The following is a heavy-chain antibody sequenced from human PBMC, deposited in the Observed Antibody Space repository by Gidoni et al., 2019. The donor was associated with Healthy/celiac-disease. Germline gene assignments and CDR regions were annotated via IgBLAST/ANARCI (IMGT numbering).Heavy chain of an antibody. J-gene: IGHJ5*02. V-gene: IGHV4-30-2*01. CDR1: GGSISSGGYS. D-gene: IGHD4-17*01. Sequence: QLQLQESGSGLVKPSQTLSLTCAVSGGSISSGGYSWSWIRQPPGKGLEWIGYIYHSGSTYYNPSLKSRVTISVDRSKNQFSLKLSSVTAADTAVYYWAVYGDYGWFDPWGQGTLVTVSS. CDR2: IYHSGST. CDR3: AVYGDYGWFDP.